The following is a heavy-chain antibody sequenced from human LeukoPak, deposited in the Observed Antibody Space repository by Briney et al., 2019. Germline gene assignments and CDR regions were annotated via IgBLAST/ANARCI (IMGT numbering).Heavy chain of an antibody. CDR1: GFSLSTSGMC. J-gene: IGHJ4*02. CDR3: ARISYYYDSSGYYGLFDY. CDR2: IDWDDDE. Sequence: SGPTLVNPTQTLTLTCTFSGFSLSTSGMCVSWIRQPPGKALEWLARIDWDDDEYYSTSLKTRLTISKDTSKNQGVLTMTNMDPVDTATYYCARISYYYDSSGYYGLFDYWGQGTLVTVSS. D-gene: IGHD3-22*01. V-gene: IGHV2-70*11.